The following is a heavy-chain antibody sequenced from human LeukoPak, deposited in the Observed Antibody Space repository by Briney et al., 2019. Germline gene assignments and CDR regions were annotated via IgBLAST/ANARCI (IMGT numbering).Heavy chain of an antibody. CDR2: INHSGST. CDR1: GGSFSGYY. D-gene: IGHD3-16*01. V-gene: IGHV4-34*01. Sequence: SETLSLTCAVYGGSFSGYYWSWIRQPPGKGLEWIGEINHSGSTDYNPSLKSRVTISVDTSKNQFSLKLSSVTAADTAVYYCARSYSENWFDPWGQGTLVTVSS. CDR3: ARSYSENWFDP. J-gene: IGHJ5*02.